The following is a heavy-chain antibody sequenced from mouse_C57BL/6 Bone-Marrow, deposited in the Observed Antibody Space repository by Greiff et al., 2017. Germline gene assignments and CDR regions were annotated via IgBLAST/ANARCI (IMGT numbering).Heavy chain of an antibody. V-gene: IGHV1-18*01. J-gene: IGHJ3*01. CDR3: ARSWEYDNWFAD. Sequence: VQLQQPGPELVKPGASVKIPCKASGYTFTDYNMDWVKQSPGKSLEWIGDINPNNGGTIYNQKFKGKATLTVDKSSSTAYMELRSLTSEDTAVYYCARSWEYDNWFADWGQGTLVTVSA. CDR2: INPNNGGT. D-gene: IGHD2-14*01. CDR1: GYTFTDYN.